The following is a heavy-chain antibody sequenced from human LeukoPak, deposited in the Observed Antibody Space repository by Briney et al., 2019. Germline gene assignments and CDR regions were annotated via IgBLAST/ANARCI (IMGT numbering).Heavy chain of an antibody. J-gene: IGHJ4*02. V-gene: IGHV1-2*02. CDR1: GYTFTGYY. D-gene: IGHD3-9*01. CDR3: ARDYDILTGHHRFDY. CDR2: INPNSGGT. Sequence: ASVKVSCKASGYTFTGYYMHWVRQAPGQGLEWMGWINPNSGGTNYAQKFQGRVTMTRDTSISTAYMELSRLRSDDTAVYYCARDYDILTGHHRFDYWGQGTLVTVSS.